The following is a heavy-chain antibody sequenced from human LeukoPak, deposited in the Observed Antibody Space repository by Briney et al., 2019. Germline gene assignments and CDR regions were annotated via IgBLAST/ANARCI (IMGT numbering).Heavy chain of an antibody. J-gene: IGHJ4*02. CDR2: ISSSSSYI. CDR1: GFTFSNYN. CDR3: ARELITYGDYPYYFDY. Sequence: GGSLRLSCAASGFTFSNYNMNWVRQAPGKGLEWVSSISSSSSYISYADSVKGRFTISRDNAKNSLYLRMNSLRAEDTAVYFCARELITYGDYPYYFDYWGQGTLVTVSS. V-gene: IGHV3-21*01. D-gene: IGHD4-17*01.